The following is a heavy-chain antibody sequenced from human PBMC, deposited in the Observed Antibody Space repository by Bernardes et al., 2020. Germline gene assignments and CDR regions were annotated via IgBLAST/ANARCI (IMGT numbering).Heavy chain of an antibody. Sequence: SETLSLTCTVSGGSVSSGSYYWSWIRQPPGKGLECIGYIYYSGSTNYNPALKSRVTISVDTSKNQFSLKLRSVTAADTAVYYYARGRLRYFDWLPDYWGQGTLVTVSS. CDR1: GGSVSSGSYY. V-gene: IGHV4-61*01. D-gene: IGHD3-9*01. J-gene: IGHJ4*02. CDR3: ARGRLRYFDWLPDY. CDR2: IYYSGST.